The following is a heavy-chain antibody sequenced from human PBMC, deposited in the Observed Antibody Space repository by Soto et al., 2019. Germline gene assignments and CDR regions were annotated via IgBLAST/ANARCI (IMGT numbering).Heavy chain of an antibody. CDR3: ARNPRYYYDSKSLGYYYGMDV. CDR2: INHSGST. Sequence: SETLSLTCAVYCGSFSGYYWSWIRQPPGKGLEWIGEINHSGSTNYNPSLKSRVTISVDTSKNQFSLKLSSVTAADTAVYYCARNPRYYYDSKSLGYYYGMDVWGQGTTVTVSS. CDR1: CGSFSGYY. D-gene: IGHD3-22*01. V-gene: IGHV4-34*01. J-gene: IGHJ6*02.